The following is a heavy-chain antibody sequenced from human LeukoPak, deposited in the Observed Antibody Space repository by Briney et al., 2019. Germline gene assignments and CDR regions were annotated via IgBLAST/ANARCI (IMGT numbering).Heavy chain of an antibody. D-gene: IGHD6-19*01. CDR1: GGSISSAGYY. V-gene: IGHV4-34*01. CDR2: INHSGST. J-gene: IGHJ4*02. CDR3: ARGSLSTGWSRTVDY. Sequence: SQTLSLTCTVSGGSISSAGYYWSWIRQPPGKGLEWIGEINHSGSTNYNPSLKSRVTISVDTSKNQFSLKLSSVTAADTAVYYCARGSLSTGWSRTVDYWGQGTLVTVSS.